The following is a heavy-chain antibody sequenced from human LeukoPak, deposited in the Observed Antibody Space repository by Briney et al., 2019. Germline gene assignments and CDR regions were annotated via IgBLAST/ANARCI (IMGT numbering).Heavy chain of an antibody. CDR3: AKGGDYDILTGYQYYFDY. CDR2: ISSSSSTI. J-gene: IGHJ4*02. CDR1: GFTFSSYS. V-gene: IGHV3-48*01. D-gene: IGHD3-9*01. Sequence: GGSLRLSCAASGFTFSSYSMNWVRQAPGKGLEWVSYISSSSSTIYYADSVKGRFTISRDNAKNSLYLQMNSLRAEDTAVYYCAKGGDYDILTGYQYYFDYWGQGTLVTVSS.